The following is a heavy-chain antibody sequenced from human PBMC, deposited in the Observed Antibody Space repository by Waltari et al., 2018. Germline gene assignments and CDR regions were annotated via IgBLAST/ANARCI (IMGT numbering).Heavy chain of an antibody. CDR1: GGSISSYY. J-gene: IGHJ4*02. D-gene: IGHD6-13*01. V-gene: IGHV4-4*07. Sequence: QVQLQESGPGLVKTSETLSLTCTVSGGSISSYYWSWIRQPAGKGLEWIGRIYTIGSTNYNPSLKRRVTMSVDTSKNQFCLKRSFVTAADTAVYYCARGGSSWYRGGFDYWGQGTLVTVSS. CDR3: ARGGSSWYRGGFDY. CDR2: IYTIGST.